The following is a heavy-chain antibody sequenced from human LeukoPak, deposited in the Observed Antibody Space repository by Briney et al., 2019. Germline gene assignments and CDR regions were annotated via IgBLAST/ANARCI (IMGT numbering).Heavy chain of an antibody. CDR2: ISSSSSTI. V-gene: IGHV3-48*01. CDR1: GFTFSSYS. D-gene: IGHD3-10*01. J-gene: IGHJ4*02. Sequence: PGGSLRLSCAASGFTFSSYSMNWVRQAPGKGLEWVSYISSSSSTIYYADSVKGRFTISRDNSKNTLYLQMNSLRAEDTAVYYCXKDRGGRQDYWGQGTLVTVSS. CDR3: XKDRGGRQDY.